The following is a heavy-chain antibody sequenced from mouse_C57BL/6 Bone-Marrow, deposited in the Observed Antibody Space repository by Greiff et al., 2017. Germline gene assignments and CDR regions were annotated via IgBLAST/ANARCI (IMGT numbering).Heavy chain of an antibody. CDR1: GFTFSSYA. CDR2: ISDGGSYT. CDR3: TRLDYFAMDY. J-gene: IGHJ4*01. Sequence: VQLMESGGGLVKPGGSLKLSCAASGFTFSSYAMSWVRQTPEKRLEWVATISDGGSYTYYPDNVKGRFTISRDNAKNNLYLQMNHLKSDDTAMYYCTRLDYFAMDYWGQGTSVTVSS. V-gene: IGHV5-4*01.